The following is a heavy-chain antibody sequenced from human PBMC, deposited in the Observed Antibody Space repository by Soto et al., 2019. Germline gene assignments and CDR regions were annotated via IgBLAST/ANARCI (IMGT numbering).Heavy chain of an antibody. J-gene: IGHJ2*01. V-gene: IGHV4-59*01. CDR2: VYYTGST. D-gene: IGHD5-18*01. CDR1: GGSIGSYY. Sequence: QVQLQESGPGLVKPSETLSLTCTVSGGSIGSYYWYWIRQPPGKGLAWIGYVYYTGSTNYNPPLKSRVTMSLDTSKNHCSLKLRSVTAADTAVYYCAGESGYYYGFWYFDLWGRGTLVTVSS. CDR3: AGESGYYYGFWYFDL.